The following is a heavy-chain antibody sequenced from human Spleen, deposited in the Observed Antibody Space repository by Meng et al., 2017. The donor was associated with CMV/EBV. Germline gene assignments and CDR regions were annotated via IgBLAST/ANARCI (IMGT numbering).Heavy chain of an antibody. Sequence: ASGFTFTSYAMSWVRQAPGKGLDWFSVISDGGTRTYYADSVKGRFTISRDNSKNTQYLQMNSLRVEDTAVYYCAKAPYSSDWNAFDYWGQGTLVTVSS. CDR1: GFTFTSYA. CDR2: ISDGGTRT. J-gene: IGHJ4*02. V-gene: IGHV3-23*01. CDR3: AKAPYSSDWNAFDY. D-gene: IGHD6-19*01.